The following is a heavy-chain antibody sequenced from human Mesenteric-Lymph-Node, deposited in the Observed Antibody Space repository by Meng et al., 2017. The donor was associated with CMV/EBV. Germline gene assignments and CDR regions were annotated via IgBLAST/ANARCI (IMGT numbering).Heavy chain of an antibody. D-gene: IGHD3-22*01. CDR2: ISSSGEST. J-gene: IGHJ6*02. CDR3: AREIVVEHSYGMDV. V-gene: IGHV3-48*03. CDR1: GFTLSLYE. Sequence: GESLKISCVASGFTLSLYEMNWVRQAPGKGLEWISYISSSGESTYYADSVRGRFTISRDNAKESLYLQMNSLRAEDTALYYCAREIVVEHSYGMDVWGRGTTVTVSS.